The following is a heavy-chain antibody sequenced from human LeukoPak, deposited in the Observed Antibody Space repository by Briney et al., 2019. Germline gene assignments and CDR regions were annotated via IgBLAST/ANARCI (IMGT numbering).Heavy chain of an antibody. CDR2: ISGSGGST. CDR1: GFTFSSYA. CDR3: ATSSAVAGTLDFDY. D-gene: IGHD6-19*01. Sequence: GGSLRLSCAASGFTFSSYALSWVRQAPGKGLEWVSAISGSGGSTYYADSAKGRFTISRDNSKNTLYLQMNSLRAEDTAVYYCATSSAVAGTLDFDYWGQGTLVTVSS. V-gene: IGHV3-23*01. J-gene: IGHJ4*02.